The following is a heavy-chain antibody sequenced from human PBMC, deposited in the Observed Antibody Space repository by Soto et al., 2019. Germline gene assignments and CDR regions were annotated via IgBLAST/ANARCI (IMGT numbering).Heavy chain of an antibody. J-gene: IGHJ5*02. CDR2: IYHSGST. Sequence: SETLSLTCAVSGGSISGGGYSWSWIRQPPGKGLEWIGYIYHSGSTYYNPSLKSRVTISVDRSKNQFSLKLSSVTAADTAVYYCARAFPWFDPWGQGTLVTVSS. CDR1: GGSISGGGYS. CDR3: ARAFPWFDP. V-gene: IGHV4-30-2*01.